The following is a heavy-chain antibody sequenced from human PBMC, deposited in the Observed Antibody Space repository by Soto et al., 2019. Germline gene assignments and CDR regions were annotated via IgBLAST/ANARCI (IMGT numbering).Heavy chain of an antibody. V-gene: IGHV5-10-1*01. CDR1: GYSFTSYW. CDR2: IDPSDSYT. J-gene: IGHJ5*02. CDR3: ARVTLNWLDP. D-gene: IGHD5-18*01. Sequence: GESLKISCKGSGYSFTSYWISWVRQMPGKGLEWMGRIDPSDSYTNYNPSFQGHVTISADKSISTAYLQWSSLRASDTAMYFCARVTLNWLDPWGQGTLVTVSS.